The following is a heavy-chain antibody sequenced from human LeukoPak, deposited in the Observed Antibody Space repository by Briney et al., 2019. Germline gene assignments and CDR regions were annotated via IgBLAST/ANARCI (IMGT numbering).Heavy chain of an antibody. V-gene: IGHV3-21*01. J-gene: IGHJ6*02. CDR3: ARSGSSLYYYTLDV. Sequence: GGSLRLSCAASGFTFNSYTMNWVRQAPGKGLEWVSSISSSSTYIYYADSVRGRFTVSRDNAKNSLYLQMSSLRAEDTAVYYCARSGSSLYYYTLDVWGQGTTVAVSS. CDR1: GFTFNSYT. D-gene: IGHD6-6*01. CDR2: ISSSSTYI.